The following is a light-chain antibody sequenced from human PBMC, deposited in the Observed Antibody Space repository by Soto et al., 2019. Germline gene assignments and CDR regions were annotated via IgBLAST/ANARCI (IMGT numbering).Light chain of an antibody. CDR3: HQCYRPPLT. Sequence: DIVMTQSPDSLAVSLGERATINCKSSESVLYNSNNKNYLSWYQQKPGQHPKLLIYWAFTRESGVPDRFSGSGSGTDFTLNITNVQAEEVAVYSCHQCYRPPLTVGGGTKVEIK. CDR2: WAF. V-gene: IGKV4-1*01. CDR1: ESVLYNSNNKNY. J-gene: IGKJ4*01.